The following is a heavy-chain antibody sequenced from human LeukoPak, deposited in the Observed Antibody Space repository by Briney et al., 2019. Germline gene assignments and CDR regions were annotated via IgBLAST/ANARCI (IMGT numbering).Heavy chain of an antibody. CDR1: GYTFTSYG. CDR2: ISAYNGNT. D-gene: IGHD2-15*01. CDR3: ARGNRDLMSGGSLDY. J-gene: IGHJ4*02. Sequence: ASVKVSCKASGYTFTSYGISWVRQAPGQGLEWMGWISAYNGNTNYTQKVQGRVTMTTDTSTSTAYMELRSLRSDDTAVHYCARGNRDLMSGGSLDYWGQGTLVTVSS. V-gene: IGHV1-18*01.